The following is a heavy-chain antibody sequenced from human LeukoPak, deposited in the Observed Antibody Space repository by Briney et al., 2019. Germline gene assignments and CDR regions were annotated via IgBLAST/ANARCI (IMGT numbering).Heavy chain of an antibody. J-gene: IGHJ5*01. Sequence: PPDTLSLTSALSGYSISSSNWWAWIRHPPRQGLDWIGYIYFSGSTYCNSSLKSRVTMSVDTSKNQFSLKLSSVTAVDTAVYYCARDADVLRFLEWASRFDSGGQGTLVTVSS. CDR3: ARDADVLRFLEWASRFDS. V-gene: IGHV4-28*03. CDR2: IYFSGST. D-gene: IGHD3-3*01. CDR1: GYSISSSNW.